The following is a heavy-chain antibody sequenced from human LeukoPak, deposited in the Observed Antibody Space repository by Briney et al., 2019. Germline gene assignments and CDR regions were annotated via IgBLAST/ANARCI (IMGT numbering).Heavy chain of an antibody. J-gene: IGHJ4*02. V-gene: IGHV3-74*01. D-gene: IGHD3-3*01. CDR1: GFTFNKYW. CDR2: IKGDTSYA. Sequence: GGSLRLSCVAYGFTFNKYWMHWVRQAPGKGLVWVARIKGDTSYANYADSVKGRFTIYRNNAKNTLNLQMNSLRVEDTAVYYCARDNDVWSLDVWGPGSLVTASS. CDR3: ARDNDVWSLDV.